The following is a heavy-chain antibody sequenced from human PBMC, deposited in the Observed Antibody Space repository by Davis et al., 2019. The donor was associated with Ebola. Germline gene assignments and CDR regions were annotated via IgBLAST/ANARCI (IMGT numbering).Heavy chain of an antibody. CDR2: TYYKSKWYN. V-gene: IGHV6-1*01. D-gene: IGHD5-18*01. Sequence: HSQTLSLTCAISGDSVSTAGWNWIRQSPSRGLEWLGRTYYKSKWYNDYAASVKSRITINQDTSKNQFSLQLNSVTPEDTALYYCARGWLRGGMDVWGEGTTVTVSS. CDR1: GDSVSTAG. J-gene: IGHJ6*04. CDR3: ARGWLRGGMDV.